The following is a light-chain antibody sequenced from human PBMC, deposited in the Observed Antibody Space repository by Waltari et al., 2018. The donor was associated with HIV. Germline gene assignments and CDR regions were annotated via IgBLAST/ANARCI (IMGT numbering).Light chain of an antibody. CDR2: KDS. V-gene: IGLV3-25*03. J-gene: IGLJ3*02. CDR1: ALPKQY. Sequence: SYELTQPPSVSVSPGQPARLTCSGAALPKQYDYCYQQKAGQAPVLVIYKDSERPSGIPERFSGSSSGTTVTLTISGVQAEDEADYYCESADSSLCVFGGGTKLTVL. CDR3: ESADSSLCV.